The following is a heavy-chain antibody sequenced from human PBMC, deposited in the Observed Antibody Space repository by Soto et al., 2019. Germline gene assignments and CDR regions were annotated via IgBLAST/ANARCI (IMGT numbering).Heavy chain of an antibody. Sequence: GGSLRLSCVASGFTFDDYVMHWVRQAPGKVLEKVSSISWNSAITFYADSVKGRFTISRDNAQNSLFLQMNSLRAEDTAFYYCAKDKQSGDLHYFDYWGQGTLVTVSS. V-gene: IGHV3-9*01. J-gene: IGHJ4*02. CDR3: AKDKQSGDLHYFDY. CDR2: ISWNSAIT. CDR1: GFTFDDYV. D-gene: IGHD3-10*01.